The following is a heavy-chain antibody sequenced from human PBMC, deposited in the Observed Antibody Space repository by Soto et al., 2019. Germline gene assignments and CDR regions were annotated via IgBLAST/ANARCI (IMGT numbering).Heavy chain of an antibody. Sequence: QVQLVQSGAEVKKPGSSVKVSCKASGGTFSSYTISWVRQAPGQGLEWMGRIIPILGIANYAQKFQGRVTITADKSTSTHYMELSSLRSEDTAMYYCAREDTRPNYYYYGMDVWGQGTTVTVSS. CDR3: AREDTRPNYYYYGMDV. D-gene: IGHD5-18*01. CDR2: IIPILGIA. CDR1: GGTFSSYT. J-gene: IGHJ6*02. V-gene: IGHV1-69*08.